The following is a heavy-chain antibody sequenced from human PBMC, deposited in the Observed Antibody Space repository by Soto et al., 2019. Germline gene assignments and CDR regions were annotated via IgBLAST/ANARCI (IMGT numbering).Heavy chain of an antibody. D-gene: IGHD2-15*01. J-gene: IGHJ3*02. CDR2: ISAYNGNT. V-gene: IGHV1-18*04. CDR3: ARGVYCSGGSCYLDAFDI. CDR1: GYSFTSYW. Sequence: ASVKVSCKASGYSFTSYWIGWVRQAPGQGLEWMGWISAYNGNTNYAQKLQGRVTMTTDTSTSTAYMELRSLRSDDTAVYYCARGVYCSGGSCYLDAFDIWGQGTMVTVSS.